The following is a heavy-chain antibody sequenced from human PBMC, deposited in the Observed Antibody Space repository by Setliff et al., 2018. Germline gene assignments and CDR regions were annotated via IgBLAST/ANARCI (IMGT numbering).Heavy chain of an antibody. V-gene: IGHV1-18*01. Sequence: GASVKVSCKASGYTFTESIVSWVRQAPGQGLEWLGWIGVYSGNTYTAQRFQGRVTMTTDTSTNMAYLELRGLRSDDPAVYYCLRLVRYCSRTSCQRTSGDEVWGQGTLVTVSS. CDR2: IGVYSGNT. CDR3: LRLVRYCSRTSCQRTSGDEV. CDR1: GYTFTESI. J-gene: IGHJ4*02. D-gene: IGHD2-8*01.